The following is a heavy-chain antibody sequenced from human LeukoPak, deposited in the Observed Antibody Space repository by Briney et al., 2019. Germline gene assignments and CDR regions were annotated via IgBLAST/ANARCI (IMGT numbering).Heavy chain of an antibody. Sequence: PGGSLRLSCAASGFTFDDYAMHWVRQAPGKGPEWVSGISWNSGSIGYADSVKGRFTISRDNAKNSLYLQMNSLRAEDMALYYCAKDSGSGWPTPIDYMDVWGKGTTVTVSS. CDR1: GFTFDDYA. V-gene: IGHV3-9*03. J-gene: IGHJ6*03. CDR3: AKDSGSGWPTPIDYMDV. D-gene: IGHD6-19*01. CDR2: ISWNSGSI.